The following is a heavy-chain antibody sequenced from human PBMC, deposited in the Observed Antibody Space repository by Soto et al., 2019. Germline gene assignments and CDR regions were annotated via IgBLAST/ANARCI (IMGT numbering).Heavy chain of an antibody. CDR2: ISASGDTT. CDR3: AKAMVWGPQKPVDV. CDR1: GFTFRSYS. J-gene: IGHJ6*04. V-gene: IGHV3-23*01. Sequence: GGSLRLSCAASGFTFRSYSMNWVRQAPGKGLEWVSVISASGDTTFYADSVKGRFIISRDDSKNTLYLQMNSLRAEDAAVYYCAKAMVWGPQKPVDVWGKGTTVTVSS. D-gene: IGHD3-10*01.